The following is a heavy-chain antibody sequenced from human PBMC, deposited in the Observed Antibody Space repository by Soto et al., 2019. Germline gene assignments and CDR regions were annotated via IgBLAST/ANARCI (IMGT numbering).Heavy chain of an antibody. Sequence: GGSLRLSCVVSGFTFSMYWMHWVRQVPGQSPFRVSRISDDGTTTNYADSVRGRFTISRDNSKNTIYLQMNNLKPDDTAIYYYTIWPRADSSGTGDHCGQGTQVTVSS. J-gene: IGHJ4*02. CDR2: ISDDGTTT. CDR3: TIWPRADSSGTGDH. V-gene: IGHV3-74*01. D-gene: IGHD3-10*01. CDR1: GFTFSMYW.